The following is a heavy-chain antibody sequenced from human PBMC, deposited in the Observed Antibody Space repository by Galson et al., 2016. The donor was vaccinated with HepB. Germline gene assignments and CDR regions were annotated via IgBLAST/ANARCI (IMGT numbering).Heavy chain of an antibody. V-gene: IGHV5-51*01. CDR2: IYPGDLDI. Sequence: QSGAEVKKPGESLKISCKGSGYKFANYWIGWVRQMPGKGLEWMGIIYPGDLDIKYSPSFQGLVTISADKSTSTVYLQWSSLKASDTAIYYCARHTFHFDYWGQGTQVTVSS. J-gene: IGHJ4*02. CDR3: ARHTFHFDY. CDR1: GYKFANYW.